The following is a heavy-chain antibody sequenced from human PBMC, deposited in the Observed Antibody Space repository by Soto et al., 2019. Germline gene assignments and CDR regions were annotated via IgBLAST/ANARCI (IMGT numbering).Heavy chain of an antibody. Sequence: EVQLVESGGGLVQPGESLRLSCAASGFTFSGSAMHWVRQALGKGLEWVGRIRSKPNNYATAYAASVKGRFSISRDDSKTTAYLQVNGLKTEDTAVYYCSGGLNDYNYYYYYPMDVWGRGTTVTVSS. D-gene: IGHD4-4*01. CDR3: SGGLNDYNYYYYYPMDV. CDR1: GFTFSGSA. J-gene: IGHJ6*02. CDR2: IRSKPNNYAT. V-gene: IGHV3-73*02.